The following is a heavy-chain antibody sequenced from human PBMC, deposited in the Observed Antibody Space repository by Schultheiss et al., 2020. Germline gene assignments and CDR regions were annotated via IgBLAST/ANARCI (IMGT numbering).Heavy chain of an antibody. D-gene: IGHD5-18*01. CDR3: ARGVYNYGYAFDI. CDR1: GFTFSSYA. V-gene: IGHV4-31*02. CDR2: IYYSGST. Sequence: LRLSCAASGFTFSSYAMSWVRQAPGKGLEWIGYIYYSGSTYYNPSLKSRLTISVDTSKTQFSLKLTSVSAADTAVYYCARGVYNYGYAFDIWGQGTVVTVSS. J-gene: IGHJ3*02.